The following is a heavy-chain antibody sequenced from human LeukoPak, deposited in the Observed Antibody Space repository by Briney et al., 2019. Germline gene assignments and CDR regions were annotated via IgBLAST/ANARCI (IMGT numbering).Heavy chain of an antibody. CDR3: ARCGGAPYYYYYVDV. V-gene: IGHV4-61*02. D-gene: IGHD3-16*01. Sequence: SETLSLTCTVSGGSISSGSYYWSWIRQPAGKGLEWIGRIYTSGSTNYNPSLKSRVTISVDTSKNQFSLKLSSVTAADTAVYYCARCGGAPYYYYYVDVWGKGTTVTVSS. J-gene: IGHJ6*03. CDR1: GGSISSGSYY. CDR2: IYTSGST.